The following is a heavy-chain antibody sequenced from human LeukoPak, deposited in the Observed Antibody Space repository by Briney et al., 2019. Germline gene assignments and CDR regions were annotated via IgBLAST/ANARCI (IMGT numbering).Heavy chain of an antibody. V-gene: IGHV4-38-2*01. CDR1: GYSISSGYY. CDR2: IYHSGST. D-gene: IGHD2-2*01. J-gene: IGHJ5*02. CDR3: ARLGTACSSTSCYFDWFDP. Sequence: SETLSLTCAVSGYSISSGYYWGWIRQPPGKGLEWIGSIYHSGSTYYSPSLKSRVTISVDTSKNQFSLKLSSVTAADTAVYYCARLGTACSSTSCYFDWFDPWGQGTLVTVSS.